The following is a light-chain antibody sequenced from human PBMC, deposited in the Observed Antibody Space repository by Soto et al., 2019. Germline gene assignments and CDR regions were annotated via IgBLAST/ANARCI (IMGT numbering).Light chain of an antibody. Sequence: QPVLTQPPSASGTPGQRVTISCSGSSSNIGSNTVNWYQQLPGTAPKLLIYSNNQRPSGVPDRFSGSDSGTSASLAISGLQSEDEADYYCAASDDRLNGYVVFGGGTKLTVL. CDR3: AASDDRLNGYVV. CDR1: SSNIGSNT. CDR2: SNN. J-gene: IGLJ2*01. V-gene: IGLV1-44*01.